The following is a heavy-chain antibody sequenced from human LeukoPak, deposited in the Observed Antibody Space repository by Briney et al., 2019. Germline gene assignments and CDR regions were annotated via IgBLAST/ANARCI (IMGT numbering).Heavy chain of an antibody. D-gene: IGHD3-10*01. Sequence: PGGSLRLSCAASGFTVSSNYMSWVRQAPGKGLEWVSVIYSGGSTYYADSVKGRFTISRDNSKNTLYLQMNSLRAEDTAVYYCAKDTRGYYASGRQTNLPDYWGQGTLVTISS. CDR3: AKDTRGYYASGRQTNLPDY. J-gene: IGHJ4*02. V-gene: IGHV3-53*01. CDR2: IYSGGST. CDR1: GFTVSSNY.